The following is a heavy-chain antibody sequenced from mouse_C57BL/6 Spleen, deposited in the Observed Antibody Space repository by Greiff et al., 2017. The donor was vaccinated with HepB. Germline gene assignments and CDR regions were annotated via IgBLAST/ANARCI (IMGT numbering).Heavy chain of an antibody. CDR2: IYPRSGNT. D-gene: IGHD2-4*01. J-gene: IGHJ3*01. V-gene: IGHV1-81*01. CDR3: ANYDYDERAWFAY. Sequence: VQLQESGAELARPGASVKLSCKASGYTFTSYGISWVKQRTGQGLEWIGEIYPRSGNTYYNEKFKGKATLTADKSSSTAYMELRSLTSEDSAVYFCANYDYDERAWFAYWGQGTLVTVSA. CDR1: GYTFTSYG.